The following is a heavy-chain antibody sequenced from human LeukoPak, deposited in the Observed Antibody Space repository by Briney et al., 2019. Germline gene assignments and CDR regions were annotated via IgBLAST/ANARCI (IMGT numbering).Heavy chain of an antibody. D-gene: IGHD2-21*02. V-gene: IGHV1-2*02. CDR2: INPNSGGT. CDR1: GYTFTGYY. J-gene: IGHJ4*02. Sequence: GASVKVSCKASGYTFTGYYMHWVRQAPGQGLEWMGWINPNSGGTNYAQKFQGRVIMTRDTSISTAYMELSSLRPDDTAVYYRARHFGTADSFDYWGQGTLLIVSS. CDR3: ARHFGTADSFDY.